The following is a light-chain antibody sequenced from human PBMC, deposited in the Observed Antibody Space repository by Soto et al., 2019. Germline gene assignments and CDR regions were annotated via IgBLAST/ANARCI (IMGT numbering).Light chain of an antibody. CDR1: QSVSSSY. CDR3: QQYGSLLT. V-gene: IGKV3-20*01. Sequence: EIVLTQSPGTLSLSPGERATLSCMASQSVSSSYLAWYQQKPGQAPRLLIYGASSRATGIPDRFSGSGSGTDFTLTISRLEPEDFAVYYCQQYGSLLTFGPGTKVDSK. J-gene: IGKJ3*01. CDR2: GAS.